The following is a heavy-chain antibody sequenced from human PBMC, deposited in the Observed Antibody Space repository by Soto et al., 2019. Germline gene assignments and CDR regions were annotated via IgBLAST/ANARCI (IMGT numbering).Heavy chain of an antibody. D-gene: IGHD1-26*01. Sequence: QVQLVQSGAEVKKPGASVKVSCKASGYTFTSDDINWVRQATGQGLEWMGWMNPNSGNRGYAQKFQSRITLTRNTSISTAYMELRSLRSEDTAVYYCARAGEVAAFDPWGQGTLVTVSS. CDR1: GYTFTSDD. CDR2: MNPNSGNR. J-gene: IGHJ5*02. V-gene: IGHV1-8*01. CDR3: ARAGEVAAFDP.